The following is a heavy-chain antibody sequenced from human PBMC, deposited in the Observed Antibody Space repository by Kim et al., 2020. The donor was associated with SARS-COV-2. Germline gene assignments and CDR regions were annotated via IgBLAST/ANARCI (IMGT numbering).Heavy chain of an antibody. V-gene: IGHV1-69*13. Sequence: SVKVSCKASGGTFSSYAISWVRQAPGQGLEWMGGIIPIFGTANYAQKFQGRVTITADESTSTAYMELSSLRSEDTAVYYCARDRVYSSGWYEFWFDPWGQGTLVTVSS. J-gene: IGHJ5*02. D-gene: IGHD6-19*01. CDR3: ARDRVYSSGWYEFWFDP. CDR1: GGTFSSYA. CDR2: IIPIFGTA.